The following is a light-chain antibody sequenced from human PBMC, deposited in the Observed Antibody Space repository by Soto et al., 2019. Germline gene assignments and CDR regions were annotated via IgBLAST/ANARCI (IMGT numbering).Light chain of an antibody. Sequence: DIVMTQSPDSLAVSLGERATINCKSSQSVLYSSNNKNYLAWYQQKPGQPPKLLIYWASTRESGVPDRFSGSESGPDFTLTISSLQAEDVAVYYCQQDYSTPRTFGGGTKVEIK. J-gene: IGKJ4*01. CDR1: QSVLYSSNNKNY. CDR3: QQDYSTPRT. CDR2: WAS. V-gene: IGKV4-1*01.